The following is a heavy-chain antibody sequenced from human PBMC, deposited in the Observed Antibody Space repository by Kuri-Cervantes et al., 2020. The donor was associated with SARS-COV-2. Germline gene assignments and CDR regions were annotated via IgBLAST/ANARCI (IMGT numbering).Heavy chain of an antibody. D-gene: IGHD3-9*01. CDR2: ISSSSSYI. J-gene: IGHJ6*03. V-gene: IGHV3-21*01. Sequence: GGSLRLSCAASGFTFSSYWMSWVRQAPGKGLEWVSSISSSSSYIYYADSVKGRFTISRDNSKNTLYLQMNSLRAEDTAVYYCARDRYYDILTGYFSAVCMDVWGKGTTVTVSS. CDR1: GFTFSSYW. CDR3: ARDRYYDILTGYFSAVCMDV.